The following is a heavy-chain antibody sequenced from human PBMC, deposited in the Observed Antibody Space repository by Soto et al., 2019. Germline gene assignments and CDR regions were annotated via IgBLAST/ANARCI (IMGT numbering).Heavy chain of an antibody. Sequence: PGESLKISCKGSGYTFTDYWIGWVRQLPGKGLEWMGIIYPGDSDTRYSPSFQGHVTITVDKSTNTAYLQWNTLRASDTAMYYCAMEISNFRYCYYSRGVWGRGTTGTVSS. J-gene: IGHJ6*04. CDR3: AMEISNFRYCYYSRGV. CDR2: IYPGDSDT. D-gene: IGHD4-4*01. CDR1: GYTFTDYW. V-gene: IGHV5-51*01.